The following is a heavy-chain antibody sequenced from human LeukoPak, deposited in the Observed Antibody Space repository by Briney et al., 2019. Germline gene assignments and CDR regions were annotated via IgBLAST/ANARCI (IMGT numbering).Heavy chain of an antibody. V-gene: IGHV4-59*08. CDR1: GGSIGSYY. J-gene: IGHJ6*02. CDR3: ARHTDYDYYYGMDV. CDR2: IYYSGST. Sequence: ASETLSLTCTVSGGSIGSYYWSWIRQPPGKGLEWIGYIYYSGSTNYNPSLKSRVTISVDTSKNQFSLKLSSVTAADTAVYYCARHTDYDYYYGMDVWGQETTVTVSS.